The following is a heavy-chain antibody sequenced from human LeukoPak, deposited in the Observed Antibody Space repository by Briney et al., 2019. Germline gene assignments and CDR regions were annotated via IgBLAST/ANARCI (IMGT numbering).Heavy chain of an antibody. V-gene: IGHV1-69*04. D-gene: IGHD6-13*01. CDR2: IIPILGIA. J-gene: IGHJ6*02. CDR3: ARDPIAGYYYYYGMDV. Sequence: SVKVSCKASGGTFSSYAISWVRQAPGQGLEWMGRIIPILGIANYAQKFQGRVTITADESTSTAYMELSSLRSEDTAVYYCARDPIAGYYYYYGMDVWGQGTTVTVSS. CDR1: GGTFSSYA.